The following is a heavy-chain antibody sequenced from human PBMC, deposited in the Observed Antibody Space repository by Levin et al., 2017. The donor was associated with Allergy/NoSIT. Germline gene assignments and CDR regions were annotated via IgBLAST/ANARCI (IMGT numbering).Heavy chain of an antibody. J-gene: IGHJ4*02. Sequence: KTSETLSLTCAVYGGSFSGYYWSWIRQPPGKGLEWIGEINHSGSTNYNPSLKSRVTISVDTSKNQFSLRLSSVTAADTAVYYCARSSDKASRGWYVNYWGQGTLVTVSS. V-gene: IGHV4-34*01. CDR2: INHSGST. D-gene: IGHD6-19*01. CDR3: ARSSDKASRGWYVNY. CDR1: GGSFSGYY.